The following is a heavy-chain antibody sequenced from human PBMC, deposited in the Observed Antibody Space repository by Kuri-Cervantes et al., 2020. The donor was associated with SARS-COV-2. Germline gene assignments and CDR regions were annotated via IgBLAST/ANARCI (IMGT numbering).Heavy chain of an antibody. CDR3: ARLQVYDSSGYPYYYYYMDV. Sequence: GESLKISCSTSGFTFDSYAMSWVRQAPGQGLEWVAYISASNSYIYYGDSVKGRFTISRDNAKNSLYLQMNSLRAEDTAVYYCARLQVYDSSGYPYYYYYMDVWGKGTTVTVSS. J-gene: IGHJ6*03. V-gene: IGHV3-21*01. D-gene: IGHD3-22*01. CDR1: GFTFDSYA. CDR2: ISASNSYI.